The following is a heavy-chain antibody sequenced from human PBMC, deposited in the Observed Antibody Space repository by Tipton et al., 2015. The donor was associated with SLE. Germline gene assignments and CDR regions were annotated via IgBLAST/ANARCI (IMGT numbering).Heavy chain of an antibody. CDR1: GGSLSGCSYF. Sequence: TLSLTCTVSGGSLSGCSYFWGWLLQTPGKGLEWIGSIFYSGNTYYNSSLNSRVTISLDTSKNQFSLRLTSVTAADTAVYYCGRDPWGDSIAPWGQGTLVIVSS. V-gene: IGHV4-39*07. CDR3: GRDPWGDSIAP. D-gene: IGHD3-16*01. CDR2: IFYSGNT. J-gene: IGHJ3*01.